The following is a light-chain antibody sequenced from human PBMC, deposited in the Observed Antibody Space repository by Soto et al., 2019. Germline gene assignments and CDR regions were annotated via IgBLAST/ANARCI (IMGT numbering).Light chain of an antibody. V-gene: IGLV1-51*02. CDR2: EDN. CDR1: RPNIGNNI. Sequence: QSVLTQPPSVSAAPGQKVTISCSGSRPNIGNNIVSWYQQLPGTAPKLLIYEDNKRPSGIPDRFSGSKSGTSATLGITGLQTGDEAEYYCASWDSSLTGGVFGGGTKLT. CDR3: ASWDSSLTGGV. J-gene: IGLJ2*01.